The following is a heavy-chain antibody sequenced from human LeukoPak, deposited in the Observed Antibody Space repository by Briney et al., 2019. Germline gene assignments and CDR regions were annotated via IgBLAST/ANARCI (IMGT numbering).Heavy chain of an antibody. D-gene: IGHD6-19*01. CDR1: GFTFSSYA. J-gene: IGHJ4*02. CDR2: ISGSGGST. V-gene: IGHV3-23*01. Sequence: PGGSLRLSCAASGFTFSSYAMSWVRQAPGKGLEWVSAISGSGGSTYYADSVKGRFTISRDNSKNTLYLQTNNLRAEDTAVYYCAKSLKSSGWYRFDYWGQGTLVTVSS. CDR3: AKSLKSSGWYRFDY.